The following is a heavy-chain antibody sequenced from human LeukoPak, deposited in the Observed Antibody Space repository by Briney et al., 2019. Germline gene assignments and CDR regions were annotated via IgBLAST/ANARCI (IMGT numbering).Heavy chain of an antibody. Sequence: PSQTLSRTCTGSVGSSSSGGYYWGRIRQPPGKGLEWIGSIYYSGSTYYNPSLKSRVTISVDTSKNQFSLKLSSVTAADTAVYYCARREYSSSYDYWGQGTLVTVSS. D-gene: IGHD6-6*01. CDR1: VGSSSSGGYY. V-gene: IGHV4-39*01. CDR2: IYYSGST. J-gene: IGHJ4*02. CDR3: ARREYSSSYDY.